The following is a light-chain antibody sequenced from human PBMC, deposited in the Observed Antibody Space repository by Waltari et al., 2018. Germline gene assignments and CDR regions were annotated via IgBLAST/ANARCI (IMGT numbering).Light chain of an antibody. CDR3: QQYEAFPVT. CDR1: QSVNRW. V-gene: IGKV1-5*03. CDR2: KAS. Sequence: VTITCRASQSVNRWLAWYQQKPGKAPKLLISKASALQNGVAPRFSGGGSGTEFTLTISNLQPDDSSTYYCQQYEAFPVTFGQGTKVEIK. J-gene: IGKJ1*01.